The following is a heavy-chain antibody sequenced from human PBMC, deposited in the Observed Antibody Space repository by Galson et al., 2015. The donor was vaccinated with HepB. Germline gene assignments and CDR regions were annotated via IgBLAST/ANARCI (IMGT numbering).Heavy chain of an antibody. D-gene: IGHD2-15*01. CDR3: ARVAVVVAATGYYYYYGMDV. J-gene: IGHJ6*02. V-gene: IGHV3-53*04. CDR1: GFTVSSNY. CDR2: IYSGGST. Sequence: SLRLSCAASGFTVSSNYMSWVRQAPGKGLEWVSVIYSGGSTYYADSVKGRFTISRHNSKNTLYLQMNSLRAEDTAVYYCARVAVVVAATGYYYYYGMDVWGQGTTVTVSS.